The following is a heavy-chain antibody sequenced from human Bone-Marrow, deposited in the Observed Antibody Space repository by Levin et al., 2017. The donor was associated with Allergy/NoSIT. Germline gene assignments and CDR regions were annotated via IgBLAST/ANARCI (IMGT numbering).Heavy chain of an antibody. CDR2: IIPVLGTA. J-gene: IGHJ3*02. CDR3: ARSGSDYYDTSTHRNDAFQI. CDR1: GGFFSSYA. V-gene: IGHV1-69*13. Sequence: SVKVSCKASGGFFSSYAFNWVRQAPGQGLEWMGGIIPVLGTATNAQNFQSRLTITADDSTSTVYMELSSLRSEDTAVYYCARSGSDYYDTSTHRNDAFQIWGQGTMVTVS. D-gene: IGHD3-22*01.